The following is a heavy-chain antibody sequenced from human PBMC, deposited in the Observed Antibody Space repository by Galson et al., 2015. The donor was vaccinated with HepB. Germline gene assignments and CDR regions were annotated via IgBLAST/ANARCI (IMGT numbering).Heavy chain of an antibody. D-gene: IGHD3-22*01. Sequence: SLRLSCAASGFTFHDYAMHWVRQVPGRGLEWVSGITWNGDSIHYADSVKGRLTISRDNAKNSLYLEMNSLRPEDTALYYCAKTLTYDSSGYYSFDYWGQGTLVTVSS. CDR1: GFTFHDYA. CDR2: ITWNGDSI. J-gene: IGHJ4*02. CDR3: AKTLTYDSSGYYSFDY. V-gene: IGHV3-9*01.